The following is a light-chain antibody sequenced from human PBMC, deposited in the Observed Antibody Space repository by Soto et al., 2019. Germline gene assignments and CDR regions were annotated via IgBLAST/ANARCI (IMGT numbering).Light chain of an antibody. CDR3: SSYVSVTTPFYV. J-gene: IGLJ1*01. Sequence: QSVLTQPASVSGSPGQSMTISCTGTSSDVGDNNYVSWHQQRPGTAPKLIIYEVSDRPSGVSIRFSGSKSGNTASLTISGLQPEDEGDYYCSSYVSVTTPFYVFGTGTKVTAL. CDR2: EVS. V-gene: IGLV2-14*01. CDR1: SSDVGDNNY.